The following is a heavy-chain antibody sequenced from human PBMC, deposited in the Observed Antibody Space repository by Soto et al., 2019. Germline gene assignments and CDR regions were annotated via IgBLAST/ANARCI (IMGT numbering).Heavy chain of an antibody. CDR3: ARDGHCSSTSCYTGNYYHYYGMDV. D-gene: IGHD2-2*02. V-gene: IGHV1-69*01. J-gene: IGHJ6*02. Sequence: QVQLVQSGAEVKKPGSSVKVSCKASGGTFSSYAISWVRQAPGQGLEWMGGIIPIFGTANYAQKFQGRVTITADESTSTAYMELSSLRSEDTAVYYCARDGHCSSTSCYTGNYYHYYGMDVWGQGTTVTVSS. CDR1: GGTFSSYA. CDR2: IIPIFGTA.